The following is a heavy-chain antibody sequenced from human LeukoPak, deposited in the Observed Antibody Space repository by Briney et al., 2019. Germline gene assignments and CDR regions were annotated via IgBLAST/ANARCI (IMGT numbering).Heavy chain of an antibody. D-gene: IGHD3-3*01. CDR3: ARAVMIFGVVSYYFDY. J-gene: IGHJ4*02. V-gene: IGHV4-61*02. CDR2: IYTSGST. Sequence: SETLSLTCTVSGGSISSGSYYWSWIRQPAGKGLEWIGRIYTSGSTNYNPSLKSRVTISVDTSKNQFSLKLSSVTAADTAVYYCARAVMIFGVVSYYFDYWGQGTLVTVSS. CDR1: GGSISSGSYY.